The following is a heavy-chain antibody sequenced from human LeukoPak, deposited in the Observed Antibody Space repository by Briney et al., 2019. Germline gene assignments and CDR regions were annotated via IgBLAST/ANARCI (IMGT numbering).Heavy chain of an antibody. Sequence: ASVKVSCKASGYTFTGYYMNWVRQAPGQGLEWMGWINPNSGGTNYAQKFQGRVTMTRDTSISTAYMELSRLRSDDTAVYYCASARLPTVTTGWFDPWGQGTLATVSS. D-gene: IGHD4-17*01. CDR2: INPNSGGT. CDR1: GYTFTGYY. V-gene: IGHV1-2*02. J-gene: IGHJ5*02. CDR3: ASARLPTVTTGWFDP.